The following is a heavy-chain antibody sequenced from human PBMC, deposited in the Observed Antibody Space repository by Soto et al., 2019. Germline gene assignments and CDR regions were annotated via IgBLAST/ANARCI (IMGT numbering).Heavy chain of an antibody. D-gene: IGHD5-18*01. CDR2: IYHSVST. CDR3: ARASGGYSYGYRY. CDR1: GGSISSGGYY. J-gene: IGHJ4*02. Sequence: SETLSLTCTVSGGSISSGGYYCSWIRQHPGKGLEWIGYIYHSVSTYYNPSLKSRVTISVDTSENQFSLKLSSVTAADTAVYYCARASGGYSYGYRYWGQGTMVTVSS. V-gene: IGHV4-31*03.